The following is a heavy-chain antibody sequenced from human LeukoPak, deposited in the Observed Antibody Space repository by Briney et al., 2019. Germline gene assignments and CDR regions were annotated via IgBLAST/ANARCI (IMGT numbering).Heavy chain of an antibody. J-gene: IGHJ4*02. D-gene: IGHD6-13*01. CDR2: IKSKTDGGTT. V-gene: IGHV3-15*01. Sequence: GGSLRLSCAASGFTFSNAWMSWVRQAPGKGLEWVGRIKSKTDGGTTDYAAPVKGRFTISRDDSKNTLYLQMNSLKTEDTAVYYCTTRQFIAAAGSIRPYWGQGTLVTVSS. CDR3: TTRQFIAAAGSIRPY. CDR1: GFTFSNAW.